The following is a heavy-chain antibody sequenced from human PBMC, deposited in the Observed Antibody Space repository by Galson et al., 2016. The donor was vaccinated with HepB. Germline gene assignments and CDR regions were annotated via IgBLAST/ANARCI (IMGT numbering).Heavy chain of an antibody. CDR3: ERRTDGCNKVGFDY. V-gene: IGHV3-48*01. Sequence: SLRLSCAASGFTFGRYSMNWVRQAPGKGLEWLSYIINDGSAKYYADSVKGRFTISRDNAKNSVYLQMNSLRGEDTAVYYCERRTDGCNKVGFDYWGQGILGTVSS. CDR1: GFTFGRYS. D-gene: IGHD5-24*01. CDR2: IINDGSAK. J-gene: IGHJ4*02.